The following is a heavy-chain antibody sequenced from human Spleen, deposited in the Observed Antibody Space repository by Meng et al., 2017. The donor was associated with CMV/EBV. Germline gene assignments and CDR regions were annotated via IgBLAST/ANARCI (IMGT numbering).Heavy chain of an antibody. CDR2: IKQDGSEK. D-gene: IGHD1-26*01. Sequence: ETLSLTCAASGFTFSRYWMGWVRQVPGKGLEWVANIKQDGSEKYYVDSVKGRFTIARDSAKNSLYLQMNSLRADDTAVYYCVKGGTQDLDYWGQGTLVTVSS. J-gene: IGHJ4*02. CDR3: VKGGTQDLDY. CDR1: GFTFSRYW. V-gene: IGHV3-7*01.